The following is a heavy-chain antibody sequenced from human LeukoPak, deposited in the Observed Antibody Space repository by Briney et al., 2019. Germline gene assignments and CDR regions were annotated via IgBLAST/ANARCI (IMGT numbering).Heavy chain of an antibody. Sequence: GGSLRLSCAASGFTFSDYYMSWIRQAPGKGLEWISYISNSVSSIIYYADSVKGRFTNSRDNAKNSLYLQMNSLRAEDTAVYYCARERGHHFEYWGQGTVVTVSS. V-gene: IGHV3-11*04. D-gene: IGHD6-25*01. CDR2: ISNSVSSII. CDR1: GFTFSDYY. J-gene: IGHJ4*02. CDR3: ARERGHHFEY.